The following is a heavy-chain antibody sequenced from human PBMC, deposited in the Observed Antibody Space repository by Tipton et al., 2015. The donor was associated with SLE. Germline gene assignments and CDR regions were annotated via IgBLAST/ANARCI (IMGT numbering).Heavy chain of an antibody. J-gene: IGHJ4*02. Sequence: SLRLSCSASAFSITSYWMTWVRQAPGKGLEWLANIKEDGSDKNYVDSVKGRLTVSRDNAKNALYLQMSSLRPEDTAVYYCARVNNFYGSGSFDYWGQGTLVTVSS. D-gene: IGHD3-10*01. CDR3: ARVNNFYGSGSFDY. V-gene: IGHV3-7*04. CDR1: AFSITSYW. CDR2: IKEDGSDK.